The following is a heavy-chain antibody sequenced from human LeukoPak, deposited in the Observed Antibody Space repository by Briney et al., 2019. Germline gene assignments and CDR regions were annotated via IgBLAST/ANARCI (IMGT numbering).Heavy chain of an antibody. V-gene: IGHV4-59*01. CDR2: IYYSGST. Sequence: PSETLSLTCTVSGGSISSYYWSWIRQPPGKGLEWIGYIYYSGSTNYNPSLKSRVTISVDTSKNQFSLKLSSVTAADTAVYYCARESRRYDYVWGDAFDIWGQGTMVTVSS. CDR1: GGSISSYY. CDR3: ARESRRYDYVWGDAFDI. J-gene: IGHJ3*02. D-gene: IGHD3-16*01.